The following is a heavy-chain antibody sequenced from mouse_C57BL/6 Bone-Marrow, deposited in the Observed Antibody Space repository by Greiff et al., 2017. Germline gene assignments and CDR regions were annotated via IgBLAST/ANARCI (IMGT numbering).Heavy chain of an antibody. CDR3: ARQLGLTFDY. CDR2: ISNGGGST. Sequence: EVKLVESGGGLVQPGGSLKLSCAASGFTFSDYYMYWVRQTPEKRLEWVAYISNGGGSTYYPDTVKGRFTISRDNAKNTLYLQMSRLKSEDTAMYYCARQLGLTFDYWGQGTTLTVSS. D-gene: IGHD4-1*01. J-gene: IGHJ2*01. V-gene: IGHV5-12*01. CDR1: GFTFSDYY.